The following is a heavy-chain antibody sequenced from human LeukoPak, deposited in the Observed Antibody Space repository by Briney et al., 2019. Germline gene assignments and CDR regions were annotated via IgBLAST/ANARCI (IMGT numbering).Heavy chain of an antibody. V-gene: IGHV4-39*01. Sequence: SETLSLTCTVSGGSISSTSYQWGWLRQPPGRGLEWIGNIYFGGNTYYNPSLNYRVTVSVDTSKNQFSLQLSSVTAADTAVYYCARLRRTAVTTYNYYHYMDVWGKGTRSPSP. CDR3: ARLRRTAVTTYNYYHYMDV. CDR2: IYFGGNT. D-gene: IGHD4-11*01. J-gene: IGHJ6*03. CDR1: GGSISSTSYQ.